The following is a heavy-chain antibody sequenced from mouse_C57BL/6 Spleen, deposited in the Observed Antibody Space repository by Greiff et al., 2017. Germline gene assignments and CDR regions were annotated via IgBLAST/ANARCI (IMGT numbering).Heavy chain of an antibody. V-gene: IGHV1-15*01. Sequence: VQLQQSGAELVRPGASVTLSCKASGYTFTDYEMHWVKQTPVHGLEWIGAIDPETGGTAYNQKFKGKAILTADKSSSTAYMELRSLTSEDSAVYYCTRPHGSSHYFDYWGQGTTLTVSS. J-gene: IGHJ2*01. CDR2: IDPETGGT. D-gene: IGHD1-1*01. CDR1: GYTFTDYE. CDR3: TRPHGSSHYFDY.